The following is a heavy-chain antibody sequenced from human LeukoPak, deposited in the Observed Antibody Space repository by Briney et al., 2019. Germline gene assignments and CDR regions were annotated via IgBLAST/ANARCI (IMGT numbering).Heavy chain of an antibody. CDR3: ATKVRGGFDI. CDR2: VYKSGTI. J-gene: IGHJ4*02. V-gene: IGHV4-59*11. CDR1: GGSINSHY. Sequence: PSETLYLTCTVSGGSINSHYCNWIRQSPGKGLEWIGYVYKSGTINYNPSLKSRVTISVDTSKNQFSLKLNSVTAADTAIYYCATKVRGGFDIWGQGTLVTVSS. D-gene: IGHD2-15*01.